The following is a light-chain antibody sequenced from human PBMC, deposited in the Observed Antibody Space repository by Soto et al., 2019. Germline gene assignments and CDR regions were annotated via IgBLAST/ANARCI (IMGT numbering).Light chain of an antibody. CDR1: QGISRY. V-gene: IGKV1-39*01. CDR2: AAS. J-gene: IGKJ2*01. CDR3: QETFTTPYT. Sequence: DIQMTQSPSSLSASVGDRVTITCRASQGISRYLNWYQQKPGKAPKVLIYAASNLESGVPSRFSGSGSGTDFSLTISSLQAGDFATHFCQETFTTPYTFGHGTKVDIK.